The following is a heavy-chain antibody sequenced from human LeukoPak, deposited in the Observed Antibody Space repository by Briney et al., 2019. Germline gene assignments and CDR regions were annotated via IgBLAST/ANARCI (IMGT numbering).Heavy chain of an antibody. Sequence: GGSLRLSCAASGFTFSSYGMSWVRQAPGKGLEWVSAISGSGGSTYYADSVKGRFTISRDNSKNTLYLQMNSLRAEDTAVYYCAKDLARAPHVTGGSDYWGQGTLVTVSS. CDR2: ISGSGGST. CDR1: GFTFSSYG. CDR3: AKDLARAPHVTGGSDY. V-gene: IGHV3-23*01. J-gene: IGHJ4*02. D-gene: IGHD7-27*01.